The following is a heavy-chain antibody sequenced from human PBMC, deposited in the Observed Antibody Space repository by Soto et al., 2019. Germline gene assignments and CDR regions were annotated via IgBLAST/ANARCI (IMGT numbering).Heavy chain of an antibody. CDR2: INPSGGST. D-gene: IGHD3-16*01. CDR3: AREFRSRVMASDYYYGIDV. Sequence: ASVKVSCKASGYTFISYYMHWVRQAPGQGLEWMGIINPSGGSTSYAQKFQGRVTMTRDTSTSTVYMELSSLRSEDTAVYYCAREFRSRVMASDYYYGIDVWGQGTTVTVSS. CDR1: GYTFISYY. V-gene: IGHV1-46*01. J-gene: IGHJ6*02.